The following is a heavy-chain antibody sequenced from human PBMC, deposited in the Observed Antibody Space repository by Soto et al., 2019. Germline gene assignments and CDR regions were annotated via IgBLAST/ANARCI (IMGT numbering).Heavy chain of an antibody. CDR2: LIPIFGAA. J-gene: IGHJ5*02. Sequence: QVQLVQSGAEVRKPGSSVKVSCKISGGTFTNYVISWLRQAPGQGLEWMGGLIPIFGAANLAQKFQGRVTIHADEYTSTVNMELSSLTSEDTDVYYCARGRSSPNFDPWGQGTLVTVSS. V-gene: IGHV1-69*01. CDR3: ARGRSSPNFDP. CDR1: GGTFTNYV. D-gene: IGHD6-6*01.